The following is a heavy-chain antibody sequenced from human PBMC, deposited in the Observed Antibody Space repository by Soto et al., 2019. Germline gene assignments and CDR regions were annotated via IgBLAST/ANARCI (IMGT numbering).Heavy chain of an antibody. J-gene: IGHJ5*02. CDR2: VGGGGTDT. V-gene: IGHV3-23*01. CDR1: GFIFGDYA. CDR3: AKDAVPYNGKWDWFDT. D-gene: IGHD1-20*01. Sequence: QFFESGGDLVQPGGSLRVHCVASGFIFGDYAMSWVRQTPGKGLEWVSSVGGGGTDTYYAASVKGGFTISRDNSKSTLYLQMNNLRAEDTAVYYCAKDAVPYNGKWDWFDTWGQGTLVIVSS.